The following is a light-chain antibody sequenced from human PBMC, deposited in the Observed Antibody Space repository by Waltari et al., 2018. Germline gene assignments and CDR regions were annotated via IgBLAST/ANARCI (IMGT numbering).Light chain of an antibody. Sequence: SCPGTSNDVGGYNHVSWYQQSPGKAPKLMIYDVFNRPSGVPDRFSGSKSGNTASLTISGLQADDEADYYCCSYAGSYTVLFGGGTKLTVL. CDR1: SNDVGGYNH. J-gene: IGLJ2*01. CDR3: CSYAGSYTVL. V-gene: IGLV2-11*01. CDR2: DVF.